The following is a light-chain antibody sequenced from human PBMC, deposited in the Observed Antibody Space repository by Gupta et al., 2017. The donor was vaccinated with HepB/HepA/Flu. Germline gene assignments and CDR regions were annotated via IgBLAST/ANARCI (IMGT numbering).Light chain of an antibody. CDR1: SSDVGGYNY. CDR3: SSYTSSSTLV. V-gene: IGLV2-14*01. CDR2: DVS. Sequence: SALPQPASVSASPGQSITISCPGTSSDVGGYNYVSWYQQHPGKAPKLMIYDVSNRPSGVSNRFSGSKSGNTASLTISGLQAEDEADYYCSSYTSSSTLVFGGGTKLTVL. J-gene: IGLJ2*01.